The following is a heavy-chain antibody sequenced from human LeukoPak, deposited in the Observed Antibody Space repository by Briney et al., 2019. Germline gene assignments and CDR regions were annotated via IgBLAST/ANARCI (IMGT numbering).Heavy chain of an antibody. CDR2: IYHSGST. CDR3: ARHAAGNWFDP. V-gene: IGHV4-38-2*02. D-gene: IGHD6-25*01. J-gene: IGHJ5*02. CDR1: GGSISSYY. Sequence: TSETLSLTCTVSGGSISSYYWGWIRQPPGKGLEWIGSIYHSGSTYYNPSLKSRVTISVDTSKNQFSLKLSSVTAADTAVYYCARHAAGNWFDPWGQGTLVTVSS.